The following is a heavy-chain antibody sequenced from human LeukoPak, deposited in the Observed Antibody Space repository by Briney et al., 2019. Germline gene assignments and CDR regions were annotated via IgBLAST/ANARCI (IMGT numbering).Heavy chain of an antibody. CDR3: ARGSDSGYDWYYYYYMDV. J-gene: IGHJ6*03. CDR1: GYTFTSDG. Sequence: ASVKVSCKASGYTFTSDGLSWVRQATGQGLEWMGWMNPNSGNTGYAQKFQGRVTITRNTSISTAYMELSSLRSEDTAVYYCARGSDSGYDWYYYYYMDVWGKGTTVTVSS. CDR2: MNPNSGNT. V-gene: IGHV1-8*03. D-gene: IGHD5-12*01.